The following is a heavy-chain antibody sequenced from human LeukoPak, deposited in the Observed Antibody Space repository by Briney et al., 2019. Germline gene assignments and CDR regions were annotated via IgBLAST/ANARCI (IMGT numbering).Heavy chain of an antibody. CDR3: AKDLYD. J-gene: IGHJ4*02. CDR1: GFTFDDYA. D-gene: IGHD2-2*02. CDR2: ISWNSGSI. V-gene: IGHV3-9*01. Sequence: GRSLRLSCAASGFTFDDYAMHWVRQAPGKGLEWVSGISWNSGSIGYADPVKGRFTISRDNAKNSLYLQMNSLRAEDTALYYCAKDLYDWGQGTLVTVSS.